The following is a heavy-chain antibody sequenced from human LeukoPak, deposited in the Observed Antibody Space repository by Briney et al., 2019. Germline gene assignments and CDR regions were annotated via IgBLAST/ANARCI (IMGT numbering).Heavy chain of an antibody. V-gene: IGHV5-51*01. CDR3: ARLGIVVVPAAMAFDY. D-gene: IGHD2-2*01. CDR2: IYPGDSDT. J-gene: IGHJ4*02. Sequence: GESLKISCKGSGYSFTSYWIGWVRQMPGKGLEWMGIIYPGDSDTRYSPSFQGQFTISADKSISTAYLQWSSLKASDTAMYYCARLGIVVVPAAMAFDYWGQGTLVTVSS. CDR1: GYSFTSYW.